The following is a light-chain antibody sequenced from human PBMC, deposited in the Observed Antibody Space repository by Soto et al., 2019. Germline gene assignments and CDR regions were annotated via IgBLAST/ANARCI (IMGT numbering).Light chain of an antibody. Sequence: EIVLTQSPGTLSLSPGERATLSCRASQSVSSSYLAWYQLTPGQAPRLLIYGASNRATGIPDRFSGSGSGTDFTLTISRLEPEDFAVYYCQQYSSSPITVGHGTRLEIK. CDR2: GAS. J-gene: IGKJ5*01. CDR3: QQYSSSPIT. V-gene: IGKV3-20*01. CDR1: QSVSSSY.